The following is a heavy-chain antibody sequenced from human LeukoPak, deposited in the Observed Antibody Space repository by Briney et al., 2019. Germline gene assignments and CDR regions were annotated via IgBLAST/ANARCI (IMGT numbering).Heavy chain of an antibody. CDR2: INGGDYST. CDR3: ATANPTPRGINFDF. D-gene: IGHD3-10*01. Sequence: AGGSLRLSCAASGFTFSSSAMSWARQAPGKGLQWLSSINGGDYSTYYTDSVKGRFTISRASSKNVLYLQMNSLTTDDTAIYYCATANPTPRGINFDFWGQGALVTVSS. J-gene: IGHJ4*02. V-gene: IGHV3-23*01. CDR1: GFTFSSSA.